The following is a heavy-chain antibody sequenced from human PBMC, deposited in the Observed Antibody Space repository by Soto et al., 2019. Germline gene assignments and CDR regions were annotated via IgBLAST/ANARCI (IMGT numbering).Heavy chain of an antibody. V-gene: IGHV3-21*01. D-gene: IGHD6-19*01. J-gene: IGHJ5*02. CDR1: GFTFSSYS. CDR2: ISSSSYI. Sequence: PGGSLRLSCAASGFTFSSYSMNWVRQAPGKGLEWVSSISSSSYIYYADSVKGRFTISRDNAKNSLYLQMNSLRAEDTAVYYCARGPSSGWYLGWFDPWGQGTLVTVSS. CDR3: ARGPSSGWYLGWFDP.